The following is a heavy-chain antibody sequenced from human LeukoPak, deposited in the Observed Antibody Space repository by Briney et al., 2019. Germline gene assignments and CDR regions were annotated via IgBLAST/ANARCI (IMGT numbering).Heavy chain of an antibody. CDR2: ISSSSSYI. Sequence: GALRLSCAASGFTLSSYSMNWGRQAPGKGLEWVLSISSSSSYIYYADSVKGRFTISRDNAKNSLYLQMNSLRAEDTAVYYCARYYYDSSGYSYWGQGTLVTVSS. V-gene: IGHV3-21*01. J-gene: IGHJ4*02. CDR3: ARYYYDSSGYSY. CDR1: GFTLSSYS. D-gene: IGHD3-22*01.